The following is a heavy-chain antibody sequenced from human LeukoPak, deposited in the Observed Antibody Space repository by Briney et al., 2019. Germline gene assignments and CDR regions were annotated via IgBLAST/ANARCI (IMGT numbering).Heavy chain of an antibody. Sequence: PGGSLRLSCAASGFTFTSYWMGWVRQAPGKGLEWVASIKQDGSEKYYVDSVKGRFTISRDNAKNSLYLQMNSLRAEDTAVYYCARARRTYGSGSRALFDYWGQGTLVTVSS. V-gene: IGHV3-7*01. D-gene: IGHD3-10*01. CDR1: GFTFTSYW. J-gene: IGHJ4*02. CDR3: ARARRTYGSGSRALFDY. CDR2: IKQDGSEK.